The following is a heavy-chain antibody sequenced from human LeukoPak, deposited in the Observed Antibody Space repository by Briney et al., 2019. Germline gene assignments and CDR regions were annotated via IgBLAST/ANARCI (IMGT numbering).Heavy chain of an antibody. CDR3: AREGGSSWYDINYYYYYMDV. D-gene: IGHD6-13*01. J-gene: IGHJ6*03. V-gene: IGHV1-2*06. CDR1: GYTFTGYY. Sequence: ASVKVSCKASGYTFTGYYMHWVRQAPGQGLEWMGRINPNSGGTNYAQKFQGRVTMTRDTSISTAYMELSRLRSDGTAVYYCAREGGSSWYDINYYYYYMDVWGKGTTVTVSS. CDR2: INPNSGGT.